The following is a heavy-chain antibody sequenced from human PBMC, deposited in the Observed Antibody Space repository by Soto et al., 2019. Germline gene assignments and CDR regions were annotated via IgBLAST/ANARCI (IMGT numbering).Heavy chain of an antibody. CDR2: VSPDSSYT. V-gene: IGHV3-21*01. CDR1: GFYFSRYS. CDR3: ARGAAAGWDAFDI. J-gene: IGHJ3*02. D-gene: IGHD6-13*01. Sequence: EVQLVESGGGLVKPGGSLRLSCAASGFYFSRYSMDWVRQAPGKGLEWVSSVSPDSSYTYYGDSVRGRFTNSRDNAKSSVYLQMNSLRAEDTAVYYCARGAAAGWDAFDIWGQGTMVTVSS.